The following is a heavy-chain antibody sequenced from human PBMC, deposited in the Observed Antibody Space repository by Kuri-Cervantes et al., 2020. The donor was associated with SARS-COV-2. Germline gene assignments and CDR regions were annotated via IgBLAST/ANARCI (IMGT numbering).Heavy chain of an antibody. CDR1: GYTFTGYY. J-gene: IGHJ5*01. V-gene: IGHV1-2*04. CDR3: ARGARIKILGVFSGGRENPFFDS. D-gene: IGHD3-3*01. Sequence: ASVKVSCKASGYTFTGYYIHWVRQAPGERLEWMGWINPNSGGTKYAQKFEGWVTLTRDTSTVTAYMEVSRLRSDDTAVYYCARGARIKILGVFSGGRENPFFDSWGQGTQVTVSS. CDR2: INPNSGGT.